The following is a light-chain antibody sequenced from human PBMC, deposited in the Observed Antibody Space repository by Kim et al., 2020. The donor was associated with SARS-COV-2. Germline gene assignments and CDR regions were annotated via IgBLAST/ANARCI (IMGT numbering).Light chain of an antibody. CDR1: QSVSSSY. CDR2: CAF. Sequence: LSPRVRSPSSCQASQSVSSSYLGWYHQKPGPEPGLLIFCAFTRAAGIPDGYGGTGSGTDFTLTIGRLEPEDFAVYYCQQYGNSLYTFGQGTKLEI. V-gene: IGKV3-20*01. J-gene: IGKJ2*01. CDR3: QQYGNSLYT.